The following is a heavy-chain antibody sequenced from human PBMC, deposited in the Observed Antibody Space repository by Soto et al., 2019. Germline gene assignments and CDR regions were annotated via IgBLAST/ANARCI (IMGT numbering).Heavy chain of an antibody. V-gene: IGHV3-23*01. CDR1: GFTFSSYA. CDR3: AKEGNYDILTGYSPGY. J-gene: IGHJ4*02. D-gene: IGHD3-9*01. CDR2: ISGSGGST. Sequence: EVQLLESGGGLVQPGGSLRLSCAASGFTFSSYAISWVRQAPGKGLEWVSAISGSGGSTYYADSVKGRFTISRDNSKNTLYLQMNSLRAEDTAVYYCAKEGNYDILTGYSPGYWGQGTLVTVSS.